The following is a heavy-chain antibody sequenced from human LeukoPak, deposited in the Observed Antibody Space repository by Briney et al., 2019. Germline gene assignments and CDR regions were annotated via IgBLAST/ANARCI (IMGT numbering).Heavy chain of an antibody. Sequence: PGGSLRLSCAGSRIAFRGYAMSWVRQAPGKGLEWVSGINGGDDRTYYADSVKGRFTISRDNSNNTLFLQMNSLRVEDTAVYFCAREHLQTPWFFLDVWGQGTAVSVSS. CDR1: RIAFRGYA. V-gene: IGHV3-23*01. CDR3: AREHLQTPWFFLDV. D-gene: IGHD3-10*01. CDR2: INGGDDRT. J-gene: IGHJ6*02.